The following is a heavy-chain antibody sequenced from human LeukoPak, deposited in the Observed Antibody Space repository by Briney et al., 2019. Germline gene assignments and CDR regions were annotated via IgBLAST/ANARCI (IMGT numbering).Heavy chain of an antibody. CDR2: ISGSGGST. V-gene: IGHV3-23*01. D-gene: IGHD3-9*01. J-gene: IGHJ4*02. CDR1: GFTFSSYA. Sequence: GGSLRLSCAASGFTFSSYAMSWVRQAPGKGLEWVSAISGSGGSTYYADSVKGRFTISRDNSRNTLNLQMNSLRAEDTAVYYCAKGVVESYYDILTGYAAVDYWGQGTLVTVSS. CDR3: AKGVVESYYDILTGYAAVDY.